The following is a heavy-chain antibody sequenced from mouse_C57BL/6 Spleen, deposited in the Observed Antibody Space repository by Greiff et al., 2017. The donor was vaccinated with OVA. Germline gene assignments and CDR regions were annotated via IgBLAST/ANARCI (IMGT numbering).Heavy chain of an antibody. V-gene: IGHV1-82*01. Sequence: QVHVKQSGPELVKPGASVKISCKASGYAFSSSWMNWVKQRPGKGLEWIGRIYPGDGDTNYNGKFKGKATLTADKSSSTAYMQLSSLTSEDSAVYFCAREGDYVYFAMDYWGQGTSVTVSS. J-gene: IGHJ4*01. D-gene: IGHD2-4*01. CDR1: GYAFSSSW. CDR3: AREGDYVYFAMDY. CDR2: IYPGDGDT.